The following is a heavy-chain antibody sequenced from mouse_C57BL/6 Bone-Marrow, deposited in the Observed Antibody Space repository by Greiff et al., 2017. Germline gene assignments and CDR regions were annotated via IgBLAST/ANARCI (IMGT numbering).Heavy chain of an antibody. Sequence: VQLQQSGAELVRPGASVKLSCTASGFNIKDDYMHWVKQRPEQGLEWIGWIDPANGDTEYASKFQGKATITAEPSSNTSYLQPRRLTSEVTAGYYCSPESLPRFAYGGQGTLVTVSA. J-gene: IGHJ3*01. CDR2: IDPANGDT. CDR3: SPESLPRFAY. CDR1: GFNIKDDY. V-gene: IGHV14-4*01.